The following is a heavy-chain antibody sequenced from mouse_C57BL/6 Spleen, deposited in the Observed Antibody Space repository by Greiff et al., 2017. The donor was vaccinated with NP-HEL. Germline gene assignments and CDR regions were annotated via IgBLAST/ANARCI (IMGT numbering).Heavy chain of an antibody. CDR2: IYPGSGST. CDR1: GYTFTSYW. Sequence: QVQLQQPGAELVKPGASVKMSCKASGYTFTSYWITWVKQRPGQGLEWIGDIYPGSGSTNYNEKFKSKATLTVDTSSSTAYMQLSSLTSEDSAVYYCAGEIPASDYTGRFDYWGQGTLVTVSA. J-gene: IGHJ3*01. V-gene: IGHV1-55*01. CDR3: AGEIPASDYTGRFDY. D-gene: IGHD2-4*01.